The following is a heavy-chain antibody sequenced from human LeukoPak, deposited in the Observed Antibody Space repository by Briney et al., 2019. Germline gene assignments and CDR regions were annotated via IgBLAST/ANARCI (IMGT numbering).Heavy chain of an antibody. Sequence: GASLKISCKASGYTFTGYYMHWVRQAPGQGLEWMGWINPNSGGTNYAQKFQGRVTMTRDTSINTAYMEVRRLTSDDTADYYCARSAEHCANGVCFTKYYMDVWGTGTTVTVSS. CDR2: INPNSGGT. V-gene: IGHV1-2*02. CDR3: ARSAEHCANGVCFTKYYMDV. J-gene: IGHJ6*03. CDR1: GYTFTGYY. D-gene: IGHD2-8*01.